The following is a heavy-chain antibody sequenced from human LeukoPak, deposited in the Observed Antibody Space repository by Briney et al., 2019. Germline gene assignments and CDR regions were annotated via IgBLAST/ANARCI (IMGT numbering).Heavy chain of an antibody. CDR2: ISSTSSNI. V-gene: IGHV3-21*06. CDR3: ARGDTAFS. J-gene: IGHJ5*02. CDR1: GFXFSSYR. Sequence: PGGSLRLSCGASGFXFSSYRMNWVRQPPGKGLEWVSSISSTSSNIYYADSVKGRFTISRDNANNSLYLQMNSLRADDTAVYYCARGDTAFSWGQGTLVTVSS. D-gene: IGHD5-18*01.